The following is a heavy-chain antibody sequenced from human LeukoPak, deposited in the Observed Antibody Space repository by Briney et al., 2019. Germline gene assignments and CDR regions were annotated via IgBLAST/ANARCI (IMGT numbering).Heavy chain of an antibody. CDR3: VREKKKVKIDS. J-gene: IGHJ4*02. Sequence: PGGSLRLSCAASGFTFSNYEVNWVRQAPGQGLEWVTYIGSNGSTIYYADSVRGRFTISRDNAKNSLYLQMNSLRAEDTAVYYCVREKKKVKIDSWGQGTLVTVSS. CDR2: IGSNGSTI. CDR1: GFTFSNYE. V-gene: IGHV3-48*03.